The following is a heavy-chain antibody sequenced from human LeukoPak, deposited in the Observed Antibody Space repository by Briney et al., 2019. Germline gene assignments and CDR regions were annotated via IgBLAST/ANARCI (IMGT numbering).Heavy chain of an antibody. CDR2: IYHSGST. CDR3: ARARYSSSSLIDY. Sequence: SETLSLTCTVSSGSISSGGYYWSWIRQPPGRDLEWIGYIYHSGSTYYNPSLKGRVTISADWSKNQFSLKLSSVTAADTAVYYCARARYSSSSLIDYWGQGTLVTVSS. D-gene: IGHD6-6*01. CDR1: SGSISSGGYY. J-gene: IGHJ4*02. V-gene: IGHV4-30-2*01.